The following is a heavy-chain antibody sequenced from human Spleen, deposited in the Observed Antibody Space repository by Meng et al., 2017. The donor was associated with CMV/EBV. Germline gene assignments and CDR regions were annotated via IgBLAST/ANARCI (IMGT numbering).Heavy chain of an antibody. V-gene: IGHV4-30-4*01. CDR3: ARDSPGGYGYFDS. Sequence: QVQLQESGPGLVKPSXXXXLXXXVSDGFTTSDDYYWSWIRQPPGKGLEWIGYIHYSGTTYYNPSLKSRIAISLDTSKNQFSLNLNSVTAADAAVYYCARDSPGGYGYFDSWGQGTLVTVSS. D-gene: IGHD5-12*01. CDR1: DGFTTSDDYY. CDR2: IHYSGTT. J-gene: IGHJ4*02.